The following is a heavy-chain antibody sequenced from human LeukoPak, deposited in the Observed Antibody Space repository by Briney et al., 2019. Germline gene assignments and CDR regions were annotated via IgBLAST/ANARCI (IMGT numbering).Heavy chain of an antibody. CDR3: ARERDIVVVPAATNWFDP. CDR2: IYYRSKWYN. J-gene: IGHJ5*02. Sequence: SQTLSLTCAISGDSVSSNSAAWNWIRQSPSRGLEWLGRIYYRSKWYNDYAVSVKSRITINPDTSKNQFSLQLNSVTPEDTAVYYCARERDIVVVPAATNWFDPWGQGTLVTVSS. V-gene: IGHV6-1*01. CDR1: GDSVSSNSAA. D-gene: IGHD2-2*01.